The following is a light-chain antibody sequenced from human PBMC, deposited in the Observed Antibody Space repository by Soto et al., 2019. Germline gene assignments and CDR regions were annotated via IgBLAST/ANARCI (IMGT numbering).Light chain of an antibody. J-gene: IGLJ1*01. CDR3: SSYTSSSLV. V-gene: IGLV2-14*01. CDR1: SSDVGGYNF. CDR2: EVS. Sequence: QSALVQPASVSGSPGQSITISCTGTSSDVGGYNFVSWYQQHPGKAPKLMIYEVSNRPSGVSNRFSRSKSGNTASLTISGLQAEDEADYYCSSYTSSSLVFGTGTKLTVL.